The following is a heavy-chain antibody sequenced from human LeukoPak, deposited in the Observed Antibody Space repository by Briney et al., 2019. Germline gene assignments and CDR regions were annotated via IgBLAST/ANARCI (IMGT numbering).Heavy chain of an antibody. CDR3: AKIEGSLGFLEWLSTPDYMDV. D-gene: IGHD3-3*01. V-gene: IGHV3-23*01. CDR2: ISGSGGST. J-gene: IGHJ6*03. CDR1: GFTFSSYA. Sequence: PGGSLRLSCAASGFTFSSYAMSWVRQPPGKGLEWVSAISGSGGSTYYADSVKGRFTISRDNSKNTLYLQMNSLRAEDTAVYYCAKIEGSLGFLEWLSTPDYMDVWGKGTTVTVSS.